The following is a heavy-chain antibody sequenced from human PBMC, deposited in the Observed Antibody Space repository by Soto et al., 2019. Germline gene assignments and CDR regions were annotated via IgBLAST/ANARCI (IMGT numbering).Heavy chain of an antibody. CDR3: ARAVLGQYDYVWGSSRYYYGMDV. J-gene: IGHJ6*02. D-gene: IGHD3-16*01. CDR2: INPNSGGT. CDR1: GYTFTGYY. V-gene: IGHV1-2*04. Sequence: ASVKVSCKASGYTFTGYYMHWVRQAPGQGLERMGWINPNSGGTNYAQKFQGWVTMTRDTSISTAYMELSRLRSDDTAVYYCARAVLGQYDYVWGSSRYYYGMDVWGQGTTVTVSS.